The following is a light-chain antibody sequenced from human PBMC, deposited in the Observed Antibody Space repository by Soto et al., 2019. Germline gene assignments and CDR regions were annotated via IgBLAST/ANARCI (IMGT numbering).Light chain of an antibody. J-gene: IGLJ2*01. CDR3: SSYTTSSTLEVG. CDR1: SSDVGGYNY. V-gene: IGLV2-14*03. CDR2: DVS. Sequence: QSALTQPASVSGSPGQPITISCTGTSSDVGGYNYVSWYQHHPGKAPKLMIFDVSNRPSGVSNRFSGSKSGNTASLTISGLQAEDEADYYCSSYTTSSTLEVGFGGGTQLTVL.